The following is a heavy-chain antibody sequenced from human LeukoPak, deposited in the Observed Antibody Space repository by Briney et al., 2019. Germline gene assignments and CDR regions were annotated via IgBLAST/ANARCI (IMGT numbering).Heavy chain of an antibody. CDR1: GGSIASSSHY. CDR2: IYYSGST. D-gene: IGHD3-22*01. CDR3: AREFQHYYDSSGYYMY. Sequence: SETLSLTCTVSGGSIASSSHYWAWIRQPPGKGLEWIGSIYYSGSTYYNPSLKSRVTISVDTSKNQFSLKLSSVTAADTAVFYCAREFQHYYDSSGYYMYWGQGTLVTVSS. J-gene: IGHJ4*02. V-gene: IGHV4-39*07.